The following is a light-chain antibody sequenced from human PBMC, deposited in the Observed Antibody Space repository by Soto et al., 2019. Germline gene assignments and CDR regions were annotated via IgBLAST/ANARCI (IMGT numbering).Light chain of an antibody. V-gene: IGKV3-11*01. Sequence: IVLTQSPDSLSLSPGERATLSCRASQSVSSHLAWYQQKPGQAPRLLIDDASNRATGIPARFSGSGSGTDFTLTISSVEPEDSAVYYCQQRANWWTFGQGTKVDIK. CDR1: QSVSSH. J-gene: IGKJ1*01. CDR2: DAS. CDR3: QQRANWWT.